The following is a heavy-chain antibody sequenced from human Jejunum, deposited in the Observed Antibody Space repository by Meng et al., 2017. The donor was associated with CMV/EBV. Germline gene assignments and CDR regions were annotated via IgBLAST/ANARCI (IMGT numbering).Heavy chain of an antibody. CDR2: VSTHSSYI. V-gene: IGHV3-21*01. CDR3: ASGFCGGTIYYREFDY. Sequence: FTSYTMSWVRQVPGEGLEWVSSVSTHSSYISYADSVKGRFTISRDNAKNSLYLQMDSLRAEGTAVYYCASGFCGGTIYYREFDYWGQGTLVTVSS. D-gene: IGHD2-21*01. J-gene: IGHJ4*02. CDR1: FTSYT.